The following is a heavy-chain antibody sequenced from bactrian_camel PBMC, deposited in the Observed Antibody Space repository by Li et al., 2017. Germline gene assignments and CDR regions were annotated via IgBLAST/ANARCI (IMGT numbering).Heavy chain of an antibody. CDR1: GFTFSNYD. CDR3: ATSDRPTTYGFVWWYNY. Sequence: DVQLVESGGGLVQPGGSLRLSCVASGFTFSNYDLSWVRQAPGKGLEWVSGVHSGGVSTYYADSVKGRFTISRDSAKSTLYLQINSLKTEDTARYYCATSDRPTTYGFVWWYNYWGQGTQVTVS. D-gene: IGHD3*01. CDR2: VHSGGVST. J-gene: IGHJ4*01. V-gene: IGHV3S40*01.